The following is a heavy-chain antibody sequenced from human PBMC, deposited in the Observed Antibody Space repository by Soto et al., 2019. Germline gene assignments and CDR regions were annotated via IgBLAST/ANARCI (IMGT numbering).Heavy chain of an antibody. CDR1: GGTFSSYT. D-gene: IGHD2-2*01. CDR3: AGGYCSSTSCFDY. Sequence: QVQLVQPGAEVKKPGSSVKVSCKASGGTFSSYTISWVRQAPGQGLEWMGRIIPILGIANYAQKFQGRVTITADKSTSTAYMELSSLRSEDTAVYYCAGGYCSSTSCFDYWGQGTLVTVSS. CDR2: IIPILGIA. V-gene: IGHV1-69*02. J-gene: IGHJ4*02.